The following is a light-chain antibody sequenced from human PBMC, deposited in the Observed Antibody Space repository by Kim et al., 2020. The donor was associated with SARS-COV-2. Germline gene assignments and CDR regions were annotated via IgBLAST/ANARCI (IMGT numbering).Light chain of an antibody. J-gene: IGKJ1*01. Sequence: DIELTQSPSTLSLSPGERATLSCRASQSVSSSYLAWYQQKPGHAPRLLIYGASSRATGIPDRFSGSGSGTDFTLTISRLEPEDVAVYYCQQYGSAPWTFGQGTKVDIK. CDR3: QQYGSAPWT. V-gene: IGKV3-20*01. CDR1: QSVSSSY. CDR2: GAS.